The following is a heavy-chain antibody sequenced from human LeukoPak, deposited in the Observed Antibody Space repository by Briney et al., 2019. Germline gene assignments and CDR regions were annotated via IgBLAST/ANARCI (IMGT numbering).Heavy chain of an antibody. Sequence: PGGSLRLSCTASGFTFGSYAMGWVRQAPGKGLQWVSSISSSGGSTYYADSVKGRFTTSRDNSKNTLHLQMNSLRVEDTAVYYCAKDSMTSRFGDHEEWGQGTLVTVSS. CDR3: AKDSMTSRFGDHEE. CDR1: GFTFGSYA. D-gene: IGHD3-10*01. CDR2: ISSSGGST. J-gene: IGHJ4*02. V-gene: IGHV3-23*01.